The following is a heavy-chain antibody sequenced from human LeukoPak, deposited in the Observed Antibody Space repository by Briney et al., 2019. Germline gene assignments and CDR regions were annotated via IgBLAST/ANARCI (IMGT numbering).Heavy chain of an antibody. CDR2: IYYSGST. CDR3: ARDRGYCSGGSCNNWFDP. V-gene: IGHV4-59*01. D-gene: IGHD2-15*01. J-gene: IGHJ5*02. Sequence: PSETLSLTCTVSGGSISSYYWSWIRQPPGKGLEWIGYIYYSGSTNYNPSLKSRVTISVDTSKNQFSLKLSSVTAADTAVYYCARDRGYCSGGSCNNWFDPWGQGTLVTVSS. CDR1: GGSISSYY.